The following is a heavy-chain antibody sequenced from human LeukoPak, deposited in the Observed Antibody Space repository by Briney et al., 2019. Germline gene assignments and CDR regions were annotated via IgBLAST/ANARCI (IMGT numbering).Heavy chain of an antibody. CDR3: AKLGFDSSGSHTLLDY. D-gene: IGHD3-22*01. Sequence: GRSLILSCAASGFTFSVYAMHWVRQGPGKGLEWMASISYDGRNSHYADSVRGRFTISRDNSKSTLNLQMNSLRPEDTAVYYCAKLGFDSSGSHTLLDYWGQGTQVTVSS. J-gene: IGHJ4*02. V-gene: IGHV3-30*18. CDR1: GFTFSVYA. CDR2: ISYDGRNS.